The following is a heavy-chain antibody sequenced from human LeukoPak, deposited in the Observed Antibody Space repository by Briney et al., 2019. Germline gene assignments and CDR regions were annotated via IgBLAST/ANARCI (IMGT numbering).Heavy chain of an antibody. J-gene: IGHJ4*02. CDR2: ISGGGRRA. D-gene: IGHD3-10*01. CDR1: GFTFTDYA. CDR3: VKDESGSGIYSV. Sequence: GGSLRLSCAASGFTFTDYAMNWVRQAPGKGLEWVSAISGGGRRAYYADSVKGRFSISRDNSKNTLHLQMNSLRAEDTAVYYCVKDESGSGIYSVWGQGTLVTVSS. V-gene: IGHV3-23*01.